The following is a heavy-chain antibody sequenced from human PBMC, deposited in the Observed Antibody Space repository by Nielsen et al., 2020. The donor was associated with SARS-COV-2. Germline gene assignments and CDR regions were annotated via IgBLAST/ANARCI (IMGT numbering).Heavy chain of an antibody. CDR3: ARGVGATDYFDY. CDR1: GGSISSSSYY. J-gene: IGHJ4*02. D-gene: IGHD1-26*01. Sequence: SETLSLTCTVSGGSISSSSYYWGWIRQPPGKGLEWIGEINHSGSTNYNPSLKSRVTISVDTSKNQFSLKLSSVTAADTAVYYCARGVGATDYFDYWGQGTLVTVSS. V-gene: IGHV4-39*07. CDR2: INHSGST.